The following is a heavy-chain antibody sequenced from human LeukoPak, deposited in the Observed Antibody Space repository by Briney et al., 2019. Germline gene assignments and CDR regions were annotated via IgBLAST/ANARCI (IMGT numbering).Heavy chain of an antibody. J-gene: IGHJ4*02. CDR2: IRYDGSNK. CDR3: AKRGLSRSSGYYYDY. D-gene: IGHD3-22*01. V-gene: IGHV3-30*02. Sequence: PGGSLRLSCAASGFTFSSYGMHWVRQAPGKGLEWVAFIRYDGSNKYYADSVKGRFTISRDKSKNTLYLQMNSLRAEDTAVYYFAKRGLSRSSGYYYDYWGQGTLVTVSS. CDR1: GFTFSSYG.